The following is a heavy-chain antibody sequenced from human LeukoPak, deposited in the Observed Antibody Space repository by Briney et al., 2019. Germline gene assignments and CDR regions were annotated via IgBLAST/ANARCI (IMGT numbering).Heavy chain of an antibody. CDR2: INSDGSST. J-gene: IGHJ4*02. D-gene: IGHD6-13*01. CDR3: TRVFVGDEYSSSGY. V-gene: IGHV3-74*03. Sequence: PGGSLRLSCAASGFTFRKYYMHWVRQAPGKGLVWVSRINSDGSSTTYADSVRGRFTVSRDNAKNTLYLQMNSLKVEDTAMYYCTRVFVGDEYSSSGYWGQGTLVTVSS. CDR1: GFTFRKYY.